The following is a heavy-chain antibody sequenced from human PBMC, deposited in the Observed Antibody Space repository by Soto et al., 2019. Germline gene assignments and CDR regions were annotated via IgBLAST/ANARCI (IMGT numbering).Heavy chain of an antibody. CDR3: ARDVEYSSSKHQYYFDY. J-gene: IGHJ4*02. CDR2: ISYDGSNK. V-gene: IGHV3-30-3*01. CDR1: GFTFSSYA. Sequence: GGSLRLSCAASGFTFSSYAMHWVRQAPGKGLEWVAVISYDGSNKYYADSVKGRFTISRDNSKNTLYLQMNSLRAEDTAVYYCARDVEYSSSKHQYYFDYWGQGTLVTVSS. D-gene: IGHD6-6*01.